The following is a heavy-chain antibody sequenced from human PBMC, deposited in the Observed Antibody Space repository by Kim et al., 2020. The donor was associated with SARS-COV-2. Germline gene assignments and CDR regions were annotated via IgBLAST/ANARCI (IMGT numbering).Heavy chain of an antibody. CDR2: IIPIFGTA. CDR3: LAYCSSTSCYPNWFDP. V-gene: IGHV1-69*13. J-gene: IGHJ5*02. Sequence: SVKVSCKASGGTFSSYAISWVRQAPGQGLEWMGGIIPIFGTANYAQKFQDRVTITADESTSTAYMELSSLRSEDTAVYYCLAYCSSTSCYPNWFDPWGQ. CDR1: GGTFSSYA. D-gene: IGHD2-2*01.